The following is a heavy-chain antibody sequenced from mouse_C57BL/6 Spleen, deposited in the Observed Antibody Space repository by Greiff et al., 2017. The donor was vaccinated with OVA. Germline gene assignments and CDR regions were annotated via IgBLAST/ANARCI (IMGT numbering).Heavy chain of an antibody. V-gene: IGHV3-1*01. J-gene: IGHJ4*01. CDR3: ARAAQATYYYAMDY. CDR2: ISYSGST. CDR1: GYSITSGYD. Sequence: VQLKESGPGMVKPSQSLSLTCTVTGYSITSGYDWHWIRHFPGNKLEWMGYISYSGSTNYNPSLKSRISITHDTSKNHFFLKLNSVTTEDTATYYCARAAQATYYYAMDYWGQGTSVTVSS. D-gene: IGHD3-2*02.